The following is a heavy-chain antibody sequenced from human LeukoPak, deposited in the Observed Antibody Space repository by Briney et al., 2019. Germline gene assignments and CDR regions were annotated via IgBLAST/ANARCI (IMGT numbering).Heavy chain of an antibody. CDR2: IYYSGST. Sequence: SETLSLTCTVSGGSVSSGSYYWSWIRQPPGKGLEWIGYIYYSGSTNCNPSLKSRVTISVDTSKNQFSLKLSSVTAADTAVYYCARGLWPWGQGTLVTVSS. CDR1: GGSVSSGSYY. D-gene: IGHD5-18*01. V-gene: IGHV4-61*01. CDR3: ARGLWP. J-gene: IGHJ4*02.